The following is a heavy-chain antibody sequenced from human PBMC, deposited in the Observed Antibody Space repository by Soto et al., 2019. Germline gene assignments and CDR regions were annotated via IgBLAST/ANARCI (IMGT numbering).Heavy chain of an antibody. CDR2: LDPEDGET. V-gene: IGHV1-24*01. CDR1: GYTLTELT. Sequence: ASVKVSCKVSGYTLTELTMHWVRQAPGKGLEWMGGLDPEDGETIYAQKFQGIVTMTEDTSTDTAYMELSSLRSGDTAVYYCATARFLILGGVIADNWFDPWGQGTLVTVSS. J-gene: IGHJ5*02. CDR3: ATARFLILGGVIADNWFDP. D-gene: IGHD3-3*01.